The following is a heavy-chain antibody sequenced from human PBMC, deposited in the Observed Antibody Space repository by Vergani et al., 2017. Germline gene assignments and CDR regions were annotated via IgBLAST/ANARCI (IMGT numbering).Heavy chain of an antibody. CDR1: GFTLSNHD. V-gene: IGHV3-30*02. J-gene: IGHJ4*02. CDR2: IQFDGSNQ. CDR3: AKHFRGWGIDY. D-gene: IGHD3-16*01. Sequence: QVQLVESGGGVVQRGRSLRLSCATSGFTLSNHDMQWIRQGPGTGLEFVAFIQFDGSNQYYADSVKGRFTLSRDFSKNTLYLQMNSLRTDDTATYYCAKHFRGWGIDYWGQGTQVIVSS.